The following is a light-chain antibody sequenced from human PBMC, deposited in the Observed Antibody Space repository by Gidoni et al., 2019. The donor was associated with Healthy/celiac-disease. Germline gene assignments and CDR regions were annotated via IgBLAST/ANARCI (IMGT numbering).Light chain of an antibody. CDR2: GKN. CDR1: SLRSYY. J-gene: IGLJ2*01. V-gene: IGLV3-19*01. Sequence: SSELTQDPAVSVALGQTVRITCQGDSLRSYYASWYQQKPGQAPVLVIYGKNNRPSGIPDRFSGSSSGNTASLTITRAQAEDEADYYGNSRDSSGNHLVFGGGTKLTVL. CDR3: NSRDSSGNHLV.